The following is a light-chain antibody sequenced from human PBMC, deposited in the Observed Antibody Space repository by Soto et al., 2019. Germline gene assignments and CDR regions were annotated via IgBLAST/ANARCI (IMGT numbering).Light chain of an antibody. Sequence: AIRMTQSPSSISASTGDRVTITCRASQGISSYLAWYQQKPGKAPKLLIYAASTLQSGVPSRFSGSGSGTDFTLTISCLQSEDFATYYCQQYYSYPVTFGQGTKVEIK. J-gene: IGKJ1*01. CDR1: QGISSY. CDR2: AAS. CDR3: QQYYSYPVT. V-gene: IGKV1-8*01.